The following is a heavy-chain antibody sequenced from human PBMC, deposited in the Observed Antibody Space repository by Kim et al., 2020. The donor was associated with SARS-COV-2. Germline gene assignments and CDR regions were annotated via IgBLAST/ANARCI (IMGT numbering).Heavy chain of an antibody. CDR3: ASGGSGPII. Sequence: GGSLRLSCAASGFSFSDYYMCWIRQAPGMGLGWVSYISSSSSYTNYADSVKARSTISRYNAKNTLSLQINSPTAESMAVFYCASGGSGPIIRGQGTLVTVSS. V-gene: IGHV3-11*03. D-gene: IGHD2-15*01. CDR2: ISSSSSYT. J-gene: IGHJ4*02. CDR1: GFSFSDYY.